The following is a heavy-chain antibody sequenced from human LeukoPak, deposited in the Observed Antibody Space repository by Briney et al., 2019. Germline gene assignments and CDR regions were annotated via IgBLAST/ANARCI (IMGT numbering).Heavy chain of an antibody. D-gene: IGHD2-2*01. CDR2: ISGSGGST. J-gene: IGHJ3*02. CDR1: GGSFSGYY. Sequence: ETLSLTCAVYGGSFSGYYWSWVRQAPGKGLEWVSAISGSGGSTYYADSVKGRFTISRDNSKNTLYLQMNSLRAEDTAVYYCAKEVGYCSSTSCHDAFDIWGQGTMVTVSS. CDR3: AKEVGYCSSTSCHDAFDI. V-gene: IGHV3-23*01.